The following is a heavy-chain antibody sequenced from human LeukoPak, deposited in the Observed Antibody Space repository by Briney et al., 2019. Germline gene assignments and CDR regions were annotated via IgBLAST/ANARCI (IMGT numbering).Heavy chain of an antibody. CDR2: ISSSSSYI. D-gene: IGHD6-13*01. CDR1: GFTFSSYS. J-gene: IGHJ4*02. CDR3: AKDSASSSWPYYFEY. V-gene: IGHV3-21*01. Sequence: GGSLRLSCAASGFTFSSYSMNWVRQAPGKGLEWVSSISSSSSYIYYADSVKGRFTISRDNAKNSLYLQMNSLRVEDTAVYYCAKDSASSSWPYYFEYWGQGTLVTVSS.